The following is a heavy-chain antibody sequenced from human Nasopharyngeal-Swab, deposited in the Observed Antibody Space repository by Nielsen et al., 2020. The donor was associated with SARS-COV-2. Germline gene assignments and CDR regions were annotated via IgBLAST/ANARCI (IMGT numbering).Heavy chain of an antibody. J-gene: IGHJ4*02. CDR1: GGSISSGGYY. V-gene: IGHV4-31*03. CDR2: IYYSGST. CDR3: AREAHYGSVTYYFDY. D-gene: IGHD3-10*01. Sequence: LRLSCTVSGGSISSGGYYWSWIRQHPGKGLEWIGYIYYSGSTYYNPSLKSRVTISVDTSKNHFSLKLSSVTAADTAVYYCAREAHYGSVTYYFDYWGQGTTVTVSS.